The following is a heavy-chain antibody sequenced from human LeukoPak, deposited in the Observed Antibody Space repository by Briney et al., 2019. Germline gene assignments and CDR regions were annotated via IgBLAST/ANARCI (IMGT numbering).Heavy chain of an antibody. CDR1: GFTFSSYS. CDR3: AREGYYDSSGPQFDY. CDR2: ITRGSSVGT. Sequence: RAGGSLRLSCAASGFTFSSYSMNWVRQAPGKGLECVSVITRGSSVGTYYADSVKGRFAISRDNSKNTLFLQMNNLRVDDTAVYYCAREGYYDSSGPQFDYWGQGTLVTVSS. J-gene: IGHJ4*02. V-gene: IGHV3-23*01. D-gene: IGHD3-22*01.